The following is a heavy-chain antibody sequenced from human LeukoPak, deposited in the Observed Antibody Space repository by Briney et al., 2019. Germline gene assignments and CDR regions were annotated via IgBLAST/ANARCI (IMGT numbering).Heavy chain of an antibody. CDR1: GGSIGSYY. J-gene: IGHJ4*02. CDR2: IYYSGST. V-gene: IGHV4-59*08. CDR3: ARHSRRSSGWYQPFDY. D-gene: IGHD6-19*01. Sequence: SQTLSLTCTVSGGSIGSYYWSWIRQPPGKGLEWIGYIYYSGSTNYNPSLKSRVTISVDTSKNQFSLKLSSVTAADTAVYYCARHSRRSSGWYQPFDYWGQGTLVTVSS.